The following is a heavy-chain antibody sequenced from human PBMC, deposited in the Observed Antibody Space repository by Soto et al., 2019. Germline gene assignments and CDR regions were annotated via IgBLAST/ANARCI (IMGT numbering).Heavy chain of an antibody. CDR1: GFNFTNYG. CDR2: IWFDGTDK. J-gene: IGHJ4*02. Sequence: GGSLRLSCVASGFNFTNYGMYWVRQAPGKGLEWVALIWFDGTDKYYADSVRGRFTISRDDSKNTVFLQMNSLKAEDTAIYYCAKTTNSYFDYWGQGTLVTVSS. CDR3: AKTTNSYFDY. V-gene: IGHV3-33*06.